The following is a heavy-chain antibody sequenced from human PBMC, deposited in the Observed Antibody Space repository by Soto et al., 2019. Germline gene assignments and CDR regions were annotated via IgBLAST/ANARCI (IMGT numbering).Heavy chain of an antibody. CDR3: AKGHDIVVVPTIDY. D-gene: IGHD2-15*01. CDR2: ISSTGGGT. CDR1: GFAFNNYA. V-gene: IGHV3-23*01. J-gene: IGHJ4*02. Sequence: PGGSLRLSCAASGFAFNNYAMSWVRQAPGKGLEWVSGISSTGGGTNYADPVRGRFTISRGNSKNELYLQMNNLRAGDTALYYCAKGHDIVVVPTIDYWGQGTLVTVSS.